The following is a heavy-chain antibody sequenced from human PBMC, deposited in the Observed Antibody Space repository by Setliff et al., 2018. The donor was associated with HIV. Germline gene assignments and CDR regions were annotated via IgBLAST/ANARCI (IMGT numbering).Heavy chain of an antibody. J-gene: IGHJ6*03. V-gene: IGHV4-34*01. CDR2: INHSGST. CDR1: GGSFSGYS. CDR3: NIYYYYYMDV. Sequence: SATLSLTCAVYGGSFSGYSWSWIRQPPGKGLEWIGEINHSGSTNYNPSLKSRVTIAVDTSKNQFSLKLSSVTAADTAVYYCNIYYYYYMDVWGKGTTVTVSS.